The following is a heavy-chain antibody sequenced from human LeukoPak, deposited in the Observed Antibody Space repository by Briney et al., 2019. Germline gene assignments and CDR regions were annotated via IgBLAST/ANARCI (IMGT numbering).Heavy chain of an antibody. CDR1: GFTFSSYA. D-gene: IGHD3-16*01. CDR2: ISGSGGST. V-gene: IGHV3-23*01. Sequence: PGGSLRLSCAASGFTFSSYAMSWVRQAPGKGLEWVSAISGSGGSTYYADSVKGRFTITRDNSKNTLYLQMNSLRAEDTAVYYCAKVGGSPLGGYYFDYWGQGTLVTVSS. J-gene: IGHJ4*02. CDR3: AKVGGSPLGGYYFDY.